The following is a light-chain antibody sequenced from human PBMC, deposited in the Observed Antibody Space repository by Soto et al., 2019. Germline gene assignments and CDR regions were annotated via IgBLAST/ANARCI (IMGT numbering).Light chain of an antibody. CDR1: QNITNN. Sequence: DIQMTQSPSSLSASIGDIVTITCQASQNITNNLSWYQQKPGKAPNLLIYHGSKLAKGVTSRFSGSGSGTDFSFIITSLQREDLATYYCQQYYGLPPLTFGQGTRLEIK. J-gene: IGKJ5*01. V-gene: IGKV1-33*01. CDR3: QQYYGLPPLT. CDR2: HGS.